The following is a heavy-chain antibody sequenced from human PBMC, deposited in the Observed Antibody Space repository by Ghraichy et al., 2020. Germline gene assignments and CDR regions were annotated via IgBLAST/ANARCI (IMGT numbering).Heavy chain of an antibody. CDR3: AKGGTARGLKYYIGMDV. V-gene: IGHV3-23*01. CDR1: GFTFNTYA. CDR2: ITSSGDTT. J-gene: IGHJ6*02. Sequence: GGSLRLSCVASGFTFNTYAIRWVRQAPGKGLEWVSSITSSGDTTSYAEFVKGRFSISRDNSENRVYLQMDSLRAEATAIYSCAKGGTARGLKYYIGMDVWGQGTPVTVSS. D-gene: IGHD1/OR15-1a*01.